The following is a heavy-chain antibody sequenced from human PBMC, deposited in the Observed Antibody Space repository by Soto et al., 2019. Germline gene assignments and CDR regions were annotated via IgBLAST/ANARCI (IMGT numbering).Heavy chain of an antibody. CDR3: ARVVVVTAISAFDI. CDR2: IDPSDSYT. D-gene: IGHD2-21*02. V-gene: IGHV5-10-1*01. Sequence: GESLKISCKGSGYSFTSYWISWVSQMPGKGLEWMGRIDPSDSYTNYSPSFQGHVTISADKSISTAYLQWSSLKASDTAMYYCARVVVVTAISAFDIWGQGTMVTVSS. CDR1: GYSFTSYW. J-gene: IGHJ3*02.